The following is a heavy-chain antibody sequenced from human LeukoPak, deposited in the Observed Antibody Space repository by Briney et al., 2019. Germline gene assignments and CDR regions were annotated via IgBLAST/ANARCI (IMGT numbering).Heavy chain of an antibody. CDR2: IRYDGSNK. Sequence: GGSLRLSCAASGFTFSSSGMHWVRQAPGKGLEWVAFIRYDGSNKYYADSVKGRFTISRDNSKNTLYLQMNSLRAEDTAVYYCAKDRSTMVLYYFDYWGQGTLVTVSS. D-gene: IGHD3-10*01. CDR1: GFTFSSSG. J-gene: IGHJ4*02. CDR3: AKDRSTMVLYYFDY. V-gene: IGHV3-30*02.